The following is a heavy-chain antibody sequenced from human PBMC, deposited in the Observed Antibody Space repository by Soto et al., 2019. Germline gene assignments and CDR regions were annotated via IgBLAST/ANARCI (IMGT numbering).Heavy chain of an antibody. CDR1: GGSINNRSYY. Sequence: PSETLSLTCTVTGGSINNRSYYWGWIRQPPGKGLEWIGSIYYSGSTYNNPSLKSRVSMSVDTSKNQFSLKLRSVTAADTALYYCARQRTSVVTQAYFDSWGQGSLVTVPQ. CDR2: IYYSGST. CDR3: ARQRTSVVTQAYFDS. V-gene: IGHV4-39*01. J-gene: IGHJ4*02. D-gene: IGHD2-21*02.